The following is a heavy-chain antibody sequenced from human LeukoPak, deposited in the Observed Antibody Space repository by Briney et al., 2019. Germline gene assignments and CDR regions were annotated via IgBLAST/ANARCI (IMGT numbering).Heavy chain of an antibody. CDR3: ARGLGDYGGAFDI. CDR2: ISSSGSTI. J-gene: IGHJ3*02. D-gene: IGHD4/OR15-4a*01. CDR1: GFTFSSYE. V-gene: IGHV3-48*03. Sequence: GGSLRLSCAVYGFTFSSYEMNWVRQAPGKGLEWVSYISSSGSTIYYADSVKGRFTISRDNAKHSLYLQVNILRAEDTAVYYCARGLGDYGGAFDIWGEGTMVTVSS.